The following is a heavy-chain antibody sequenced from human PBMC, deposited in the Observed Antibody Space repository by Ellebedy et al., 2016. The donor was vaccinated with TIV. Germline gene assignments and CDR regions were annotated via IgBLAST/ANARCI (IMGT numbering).Heavy chain of an antibody. J-gene: IGHJ4*01. CDR2: INGDGGFT. CDR1: GFTFSRHW. Sequence: GESLKISCAASGFTFSRHWMHWIRQAPGKGLVWFSRINGDGGFTSHADFMTGRFTISRDNAKSTLYLQMNSRKAEDTAMYYCSTLSDTGYWGHGTLVTVSS. CDR3: STLSDTGY. V-gene: IGHV3-74*01. D-gene: IGHD2-21*02.